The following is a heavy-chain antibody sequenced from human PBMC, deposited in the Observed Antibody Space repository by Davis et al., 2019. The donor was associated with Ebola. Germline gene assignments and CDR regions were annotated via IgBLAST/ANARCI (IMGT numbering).Heavy chain of an antibody. D-gene: IGHD3-10*01. J-gene: IGHJ4*02. CDR3: ARDLWFGELSDY. CDR1: GFTFGDYA. Sequence: GESLKISCPASGFTFGDYAMSWFRQAPGKGLEWVSAISGSGGTTYYAGSVKGRFTISRDNSKNTLYLQMNSLRVDDTAVYYCARDLWFGELSDYWGQGTLVTVSS. V-gene: IGHV3-23*01. CDR2: ISGSGGTT.